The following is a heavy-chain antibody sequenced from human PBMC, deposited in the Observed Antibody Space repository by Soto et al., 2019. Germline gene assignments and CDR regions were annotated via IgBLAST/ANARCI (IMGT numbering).Heavy chain of an antibody. CDR1: GXSIXXXXYX. Sequence: QVQLQESGPGLVKPSQTLSLTCTVSGXSIXXXXYXXXXIRQHXXXXXXXIGYIYYSGSTYYNPSLKSRVTISVDXSKXXXXXXXXXXXXXXXXXXXXXXXXXXXXXXXXXXXXXXXDPWGQGTLVTVSS. V-gene: IGHV4-31*03. CDR2: IYYSGST. J-gene: IGHJ5*02. CDR3: XXXXXXXXXXXXXXXXXXXXDP.